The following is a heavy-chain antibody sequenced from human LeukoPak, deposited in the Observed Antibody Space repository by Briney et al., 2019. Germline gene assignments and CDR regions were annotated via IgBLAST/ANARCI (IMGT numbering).Heavy chain of an antibody. CDR3: ARDRLIYYYDSSGYYYTPGVFDY. CDR1: GFTFSSYA. Sequence: PGGSLRLSCAASGFTFSSYAMSWVRQAPGKGLEWVSAISGSGGSTYYADSVKGRFTISRDNAKNSLYLQMNSLRAEDTAVYYCARDRLIYYYDSSGYYYTPGVFDYWGQGTLVTVSS. D-gene: IGHD3-22*01. V-gene: IGHV3-23*01. CDR2: ISGSGGST. J-gene: IGHJ4*02.